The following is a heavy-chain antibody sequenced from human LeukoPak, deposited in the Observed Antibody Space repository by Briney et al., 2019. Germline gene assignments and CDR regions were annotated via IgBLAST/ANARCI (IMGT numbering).Heavy chain of an antibody. CDR2: IKQDGSEK. CDR3: ARVQRPSICVDY. Sequence: GGSLRLSCAASGFTFSSYSMNWVRQAPGKGLEWVANIKQDGSEKYYVDSVKGRFTISRDNAKNSLYLQMNSLRAEDTAVYYCARVQRPSICVDYWGQGTLVTVSS. D-gene: IGHD6-25*01. V-gene: IGHV3-7*01. CDR1: GFTFSSYS. J-gene: IGHJ4*02.